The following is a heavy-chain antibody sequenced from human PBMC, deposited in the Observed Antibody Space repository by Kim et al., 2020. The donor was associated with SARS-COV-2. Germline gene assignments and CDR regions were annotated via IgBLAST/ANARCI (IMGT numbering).Heavy chain of an antibody. CDR2: IYYSGST. CDR3: ARQYASDYCGGDCYTLNWFDP. D-gene: IGHD2-21*02. V-gene: IGHV4-39*01. CDR1: GGSISSSSYY. Sequence: SETLSLTCTVSGGSISSSSYYWGWIRQPPGKGLEWIGSIYYSGSTYYNPSLKSRVTISVDTSKNQFSLKLSSVTAADTAVYYCARQYASDYCGGDCYTLNWFDPWGQGTLVTVSS. J-gene: IGHJ5*02.